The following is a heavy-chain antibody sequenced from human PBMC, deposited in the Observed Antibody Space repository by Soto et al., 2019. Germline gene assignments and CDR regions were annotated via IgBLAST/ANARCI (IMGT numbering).Heavy chain of an antibody. D-gene: IGHD4-17*01. CDR1: GYTRNEVA. CDR2: FDPDEAET. J-gene: IGHJ5*02. V-gene: IGHV1-24*01. Sequence: QVQLVQSGAEVKKPGASVKVSCKVSGYTRNEVAMHWVRQAPGKGLEWLVGFDPDEAETIYAQHFQGRVTMTEDTSTHTVYMELSSVRSDDTALYFCTTYNGVYDFDHWGQGTLVTVS. CDR3: TTYNGVYDFDH.